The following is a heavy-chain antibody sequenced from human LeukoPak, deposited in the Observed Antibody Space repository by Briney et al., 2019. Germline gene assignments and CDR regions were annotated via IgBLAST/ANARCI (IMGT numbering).Heavy chain of an antibody. CDR1: GFTFSSYA. CDR2: ISGSGGST. V-gene: IGHV3-23*01. Sequence: GGSLRLSCAASGFTFSSYAMSWVRQAPGKGLEWVSAISGSGGSTYYADSVKGRFTISRDNSKNTLYLQMNSLRAEDTAVYYCAKDTLYDSSGYYDYWGQGTLVTVSS. CDR3: AKDTLYDSSGYYDY. J-gene: IGHJ4*02. D-gene: IGHD3-22*01.